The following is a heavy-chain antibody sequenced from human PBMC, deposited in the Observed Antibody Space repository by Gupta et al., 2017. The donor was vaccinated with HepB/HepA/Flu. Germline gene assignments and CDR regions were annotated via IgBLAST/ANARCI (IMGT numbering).Heavy chain of an antibody. J-gene: IGHJ5*02. CDR3: VRVDSS. Sequence: EVQLEESGGGLVQPGGSLRLFCAASGFSFSNDGMNWVRQVSGKGLEWVANINPDGSVRRYVDSVKGRFIISRDNAKNSLYLQMSSLRAEDTAVYYCVRVDSSWGQGTIVTVSP. CDR2: INPDGSVR. CDR1: GFSFSNDG. D-gene: IGHD2-2*03. V-gene: IGHV3-7*01.